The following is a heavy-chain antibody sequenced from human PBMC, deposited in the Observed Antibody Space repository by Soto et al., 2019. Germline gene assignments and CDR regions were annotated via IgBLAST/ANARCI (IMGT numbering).Heavy chain of an antibody. V-gene: IGHV1-18*01. CDR1: GYTFTSYG. CDR2: ISAYNGNT. J-gene: IGHJ3*02. Sequence: QVQLVQSGAEVKKPGASVKVSCKASGYTFTSYGISWVRQAPGQGLEWMGWISAYNGNTNYAQKLQGRVTMTTDTPTSPPYLELRSLISEDAAVYYCPLLPPEAFDIWPQGTMVTVSS. CDR3: PLLPPEAFDI.